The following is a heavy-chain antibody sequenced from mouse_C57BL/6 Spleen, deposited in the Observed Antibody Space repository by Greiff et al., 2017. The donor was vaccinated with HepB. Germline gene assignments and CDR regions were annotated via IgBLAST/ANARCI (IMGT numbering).Heavy chain of an antibody. D-gene: IGHD2-4*01. CDR1: GFTFSSYG. Sequence: DVMLVESGGDLVKPGGSLKLSCAASGFTFSSYGMSWVRQTPDKRLEWVATISSGGSYTYYPDSVKGRFTISRDNAKNTLYLQMSSLKSEDTAMYYCARQPAVYYDYGEGAMDYWGQGTSVTVSS. CDR2: ISSGGSYT. J-gene: IGHJ4*01. V-gene: IGHV5-6*02. CDR3: ARQPAVYYDYGEGAMDY.